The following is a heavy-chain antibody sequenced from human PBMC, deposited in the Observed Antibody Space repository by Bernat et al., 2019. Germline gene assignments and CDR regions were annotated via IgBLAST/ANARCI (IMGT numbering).Heavy chain of an antibody. CDR1: GFTVSSNY. CDR3: ARQDDFWSGFVV. Sequence: EVQLVESGGNLVQPGGSLRLSCAASGFTVSSNYMSWVRQAPGKGLEWVSTIYSDGSTYYADSVKGRFVSSRDNSKNTLFLHMSRLRADDIALYYCARQDDFWSGFVVWGQGTLVTVSS. CDR2: IYSDGST. J-gene: IGHJ5*02. D-gene: IGHD3-3*01. V-gene: IGHV3-66*04.